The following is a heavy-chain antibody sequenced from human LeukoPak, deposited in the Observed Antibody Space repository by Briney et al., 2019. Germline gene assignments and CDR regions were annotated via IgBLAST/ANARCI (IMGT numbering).Heavy chain of an antibody. V-gene: IGHV4-39*07. CDR2: VDYSGST. CDR1: GGSISSSSYY. D-gene: IGHD2-21*01. Sequence: SETLSLTCTVAGGSISSSSYYWGWIRHPPGKGREWIGSVDYSGSTYYNPSLKHRVTLSVDTSRNQFSLQLSSVTAADAAVYYCARAYPLHLFWGQGTLVHVSS. J-gene: IGHJ4*02. CDR3: ARAYPLHLF.